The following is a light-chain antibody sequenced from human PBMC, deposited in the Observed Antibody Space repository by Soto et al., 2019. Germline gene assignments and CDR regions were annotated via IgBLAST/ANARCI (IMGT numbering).Light chain of an antibody. CDR1: QSISSN. CDR3: LQRAEWPLT. V-gene: IGKV3-11*01. J-gene: IGKJ4*01. Sequence: EIVLTQSPATLSLSPGERATLSCRASQSISSNLAWYQHKPGQAPRLLIYDASRRATGSLARFSGSGSGTDFTLTISTLDPEDFAVYYCLQRAEWPLTFGGGTKVEI. CDR2: DAS.